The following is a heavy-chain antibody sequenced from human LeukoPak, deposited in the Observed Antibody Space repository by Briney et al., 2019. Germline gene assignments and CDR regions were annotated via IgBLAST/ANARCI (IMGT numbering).Heavy chain of an antibody. V-gene: IGHV3-21*01. Sequence: GGSLRLSCAASGFTFSSYSMNWVRQAPGKGLEWVSSISSSSSYIYYADSVKGRFTISRDNAKNSLYLQMNSLRAEDTAVYYCARDLQQLDFDYWGQGTLVTVSS. CDR1: GFTFSSYS. CDR3: ARDLQQLDFDY. D-gene: IGHD6-13*01. CDR2: ISSSSSYI. J-gene: IGHJ4*02.